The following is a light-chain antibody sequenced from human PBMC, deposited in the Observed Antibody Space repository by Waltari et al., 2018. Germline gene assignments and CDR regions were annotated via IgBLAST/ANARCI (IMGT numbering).Light chain of an antibody. Sequence: ETVLTQSPGTLSLFPGEKATLSCRASQSVSNNYLAWYQQKPGQAPRLLIYGASTRATGFPARFSGSGSGTDFTLAISRLEPEDFAVYYCQQYGGSPWTFGRGTKVEIK. CDR2: GAS. CDR3: QQYGGSPWT. J-gene: IGKJ1*01. CDR1: QSVSNNY. V-gene: IGKV3-20*01.